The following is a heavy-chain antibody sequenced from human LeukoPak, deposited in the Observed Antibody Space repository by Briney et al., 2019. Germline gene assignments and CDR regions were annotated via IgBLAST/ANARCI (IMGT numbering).Heavy chain of an antibody. CDR3: AKDPTKTYYYDSSGYT. CDR1: GFTFSSYS. J-gene: IGHJ5*02. Sequence: GGSLRLSCAASGFTFSSYSMNWVRQAPGKGLEWVSSISSSSIYIYYADSVKGRFTISRDNSKNTLYLQMNSLRAEDTAVYYCAKDPTKTYYYDSSGYTWGQGTLVTVSS. D-gene: IGHD3-22*01. CDR2: ISSSSIYI. V-gene: IGHV3-21*04.